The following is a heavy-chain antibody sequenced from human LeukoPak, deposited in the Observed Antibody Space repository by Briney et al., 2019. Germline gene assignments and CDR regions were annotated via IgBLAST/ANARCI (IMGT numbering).Heavy chain of an antibody. V-gene: IGHV3-15*07. D-gene: IGHD6-13*01. CDR1: GFTFSNAW. CDR2: IKSKTDGGTT. J-gene: IGHJ4*02. CDR3: TTDTRLQQLDGLSGAFDY. Sequence: GGSLRLSCAASGFTFSNAWMNWVRQAPGKGLEWVGRIKSKTDGGTTDYAAPVKGRFTISRDDSKNTLYLQMNSLKTEDTAVYYCTTDTRLQQLDGLSGAFDYWGQGTLVTVSS.